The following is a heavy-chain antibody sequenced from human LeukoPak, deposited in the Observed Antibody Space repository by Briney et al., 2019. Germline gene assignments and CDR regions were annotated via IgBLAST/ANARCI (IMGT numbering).Heavy chain of an antibody. D-gene: IGHD2-2*01. V-gene: IGHV1-3*01. CDR1: GYTFTTYA. J-gene: IGHJ4*02. CDR2: INAGNGNT. CDR3: ARGYCSSTSCQYYFDY. Sequence: AASVTVSCKASGYTFTTYAIHWVRQAPGQRLEWLGWINAGNGNTKYSQKFQGRVTITSDTSATTAYMELTSLRSEDTAVYFCARGYCSSTSCQYYFDYWGQGTLVTVSS.